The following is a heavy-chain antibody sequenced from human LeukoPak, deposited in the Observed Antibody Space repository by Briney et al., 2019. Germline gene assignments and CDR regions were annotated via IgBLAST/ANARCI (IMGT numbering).Heavy chain of an antibody. J-gene: IGHJ4*02. CDR2: IYYSGST. D-gene: IGHD3-16*01. Sequence: PSETLSLNCTVSGCSISSYYWSWIRQPPGKGLEWIGYIYYSGSTNYNPSLKSRVTISVDTSKNRFSLKLSSVTAADTAVYYCARDRLGNYWGQGTLVTVSS. CDR1: GCSISSYY. V-gene: IGHV4-59*01. CDR3: ARDRLGNY.